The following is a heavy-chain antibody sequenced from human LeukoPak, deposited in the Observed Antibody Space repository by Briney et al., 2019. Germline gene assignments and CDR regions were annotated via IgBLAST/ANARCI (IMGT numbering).Heavy chain of an antibody. V-gene: IGHV3-74*01. CDR3: ATGHYYDSSGYYPLPDAFDI. CDR1: GFSFSRYW. J-gene: IGHJ3*02. Sequence: AVLRLSRTASGFSFSRYWMHWVRQAPGKGLVWVSRMNSDGSSTNYADSVKGRFTISRDNAKNILYLQMNSLRAEDTAVYHCATGHYYDSSGYYPLPDAFDIWGQGTTVTVSS. D-gene: IGHD3-22*01. CDR2: MNSDGSST.